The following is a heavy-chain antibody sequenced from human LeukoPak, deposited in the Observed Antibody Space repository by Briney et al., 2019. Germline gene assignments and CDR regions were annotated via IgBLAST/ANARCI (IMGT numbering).Heavy chain of an antibody. CDR3: ARDRADYYGMDV. Sequence: QTGGSLRLSCAASGFTFSSYAMSWVRQAPGKGLEWVANIKQDGSEKYYVDSVKGRFTISRDNAKNSLYLQMNSLRAEDTAVYYCARDRADYYGMDVWGQGTTVTVSS. CDR2: IKQDGSEK. V-gene: IGHV3-7*01. D-gene: IGHD3-10*01. J-gene: IGHJ6*02. CDR1: GFTFSSYA.